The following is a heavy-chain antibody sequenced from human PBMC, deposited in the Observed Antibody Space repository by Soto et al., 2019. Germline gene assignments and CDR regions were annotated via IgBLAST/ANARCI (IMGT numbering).Heavy chain of an antibody. D-gene: IGHD3-10*01. J-gene: IGHJ6*03. CDR1: GDSISNNNFS. V-gene: IGHV4-39*01. CDR3: ARHYGYYSYYMDV. Sequence: SETLSLTCTVSGDSISNNNFSWGWIREPPGKGLEWLGSIYYSGCPYYNPSLKSRVTISVDTSNNQLSLKLSSVTAADTAVYYCARHYGYYSYYMDVWTKGTTVTVSS. CDR2: IYYSGCP.